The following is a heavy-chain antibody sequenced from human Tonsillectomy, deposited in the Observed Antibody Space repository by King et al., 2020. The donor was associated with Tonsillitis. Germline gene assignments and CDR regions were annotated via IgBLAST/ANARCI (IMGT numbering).Heavy chain of an antibody. J-gene: IGHJ3*01. CDR1: GFTFSSYA. Sequence: VQLVESGGGVVQPGRSLRLSCAASGFTFSSYAMHWVRQAPGKGLEWVAXXSYDGXDKYYADSVKGRFTISRDNSKNTLYLQMNXLRVEDTDVYYCARDKSYYDSSGYFSAWGQGTMVTVSS. D-gene: IGHD3-22*01. V-gene: IGHV3-30*04. CDR3: ARDKSYYDSSGYFSA. CDR2: XSYDGXDK.